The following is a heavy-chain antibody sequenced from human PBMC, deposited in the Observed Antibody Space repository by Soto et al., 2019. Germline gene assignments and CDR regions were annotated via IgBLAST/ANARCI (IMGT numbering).Heavy chain of an antibody. D-gene: IGHD4-4*01. CDR3: ARDNSNSGIDY. Sequence: PGGSLRLSCAASGFTVSSNYMSWVRQAPGKGLEWVSVIYSGGSTYYADSVKGRFTISRDNSKNTLYLQMNSLRAEDTAVYYCARDNSNSGIDYWGQGTLVTVSS. CDR1: GFTVSSNY. J-gene: IGHJ4*02. CDR2: IYSGGST. V-gene: IGHV3-66*01.